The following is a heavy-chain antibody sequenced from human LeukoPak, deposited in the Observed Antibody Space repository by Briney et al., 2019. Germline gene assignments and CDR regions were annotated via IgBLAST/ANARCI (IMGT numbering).Heavy chain of an antibody. CDR2: TSSSSTI. CDR1: GFTFSSYS. J-gene: IGHJ4*02. V-gene: IGHV3-48*01. Sequence: PGGSLRLSCAASGFTFSSYSMNWVRQAPGKGLEWVSYTSSSSTIHYADSVKGRFTISRDNAKNSLYLQMNSLRAEDTAVYYCARDGISWNDAPQFDYWGQGTLVTVSS. D-gene: IGHD1-1*01. CDR3: ARDGISWNDAPQFDY.